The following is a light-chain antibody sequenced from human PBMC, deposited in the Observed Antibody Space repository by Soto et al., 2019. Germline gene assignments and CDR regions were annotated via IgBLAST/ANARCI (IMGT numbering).Light chain of an antibody. CDR2: AAS. CDR3: QQYDNWPPIT. CDR1: QSVSDN. J-gene: IGKJ5*01. V-gene: IGKV3-15*01. Sequence: EIVMTQSPATLSVSPGERATLSCRASQSVSDNLAWYQQKPGQAPRLLIYAASTRATGIPARFSGSGSGTDFTLTISSLQSEDFAVYYCQQYDNWPPITFGQGTRLEIK.